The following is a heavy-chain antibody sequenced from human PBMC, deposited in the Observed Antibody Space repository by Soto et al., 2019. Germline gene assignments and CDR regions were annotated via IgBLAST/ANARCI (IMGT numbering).Heavy chain of an antibody. Sequence: SETLSLTCAVSGGSVSAAGYSWSWIRQPPGGGLEWIGYIYHSGTTLYNPSLKTRLTISLDRSNNRFSLTLTSMTAADTAVYYCPRAQFYSVWGNYYNLMFVLWCQGTEVTVSS. CDR1: GGSVSAAGYS. J-gene: IGHJ5*02. V-gene: IGHV4-30-2*01. CDR2: IYHSGTT. D-gene: IGHD3-16*01. CDR3: PRAQFYSVWGNYYNLMFVL.